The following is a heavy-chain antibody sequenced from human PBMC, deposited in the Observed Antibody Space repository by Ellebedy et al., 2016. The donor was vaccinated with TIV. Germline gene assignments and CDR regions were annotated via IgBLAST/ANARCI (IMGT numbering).Heavy chain of an antibody. J-gene: IGHJ4*02. CDR2: VSAYNGDI. D-gene: IGHD3-10*01. Sequence: AASVKVSCKGTGYTFTNHGITWVRQAPGQGLEWMGWVSAYNGDIKYAQKFHDRVTMTTDTSTSSGYMELRSLRSDDTAVYFCATGRSMIRGFDYWGQGTLFTVSS. CDR1: GYTFTNHG. V-gene: IGHV1-18*01. CDR3: ATGRSMIRGFDY.